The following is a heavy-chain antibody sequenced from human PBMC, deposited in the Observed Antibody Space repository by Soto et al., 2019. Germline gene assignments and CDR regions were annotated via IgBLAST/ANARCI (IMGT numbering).Heavy chain of an antibody. CDR1: GYTFTTYY. V-gene: IGHV1-2*02. J-gene: IGHJ4*02. Sequence: HVQLVQSGADVKHPGASVKISCKASGYTFTTYYLHWVRQAPGQGLAWMGSINPNTGDTNYAQKFQGRVTLNRDTSIGTAYMELSRLTSDDTAVYYCAIGEKLLYPRLGNFDNWGQGTLVTVSS. D-gene: IGHD2-21*01. CDR2: INPNTGDT. CDR3: AIGEKLLYPRLGNFDN.